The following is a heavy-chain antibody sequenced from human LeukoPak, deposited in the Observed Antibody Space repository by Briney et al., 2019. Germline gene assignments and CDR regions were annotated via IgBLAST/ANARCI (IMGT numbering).Heavy chain of an antibody. V-gene: IGHV4-39*01. CDR1: GGSISSSSYY. Sequence: NSSETLSLTCTVSGGSISSSSYYWGWIRQPPGKGLEWIGNIYYSGSTYYNSSLKSRVTISVDTSKNQFSLKLSSVIAADTAVYYCARRPVGSLSPYYFDYWGQGTLVTVSS. J-gene: IGHJ4*02. CDR3: ARRPVGSLSPYYFDY. D-gene: IGHD2/OR15-2a*01. CDR2: IYYSGST.